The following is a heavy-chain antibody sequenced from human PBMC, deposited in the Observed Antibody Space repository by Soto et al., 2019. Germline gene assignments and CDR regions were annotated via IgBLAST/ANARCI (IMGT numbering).Heavy chain of an antibody. CDR1: GFTLSDYT. J-gene: IGHJ4*02. CDR2: ISSSGSTI. V-gene: IGHV3-11*01. D-gene: IGHD6-6*01. CDR3: ARGSIAARYYFDY. Sequence: GGSLRLSCAASGFTLSDYTMNWVRQAPGKGLEWVSYISSSGSTIYYADSVKGRFTISRDNAKNSLYLQMNSLRAEDTAVYYCARGSIAARYYFDYWGQGTLVTVSS.